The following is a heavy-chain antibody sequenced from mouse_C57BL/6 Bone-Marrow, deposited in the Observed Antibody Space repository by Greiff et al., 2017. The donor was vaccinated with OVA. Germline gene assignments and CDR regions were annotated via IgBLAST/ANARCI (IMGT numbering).Heavy chain of an antibody. CDR3: ARHDYGSSYWYFDV. V-gene: IGHV5-6*01. CDR1: GFTFSSYG. CDR2: ISSGGSYT. Sequence: EVQRVESGGDLVKPGGSLKLSCAASGFTFSSYGMSWVRQTPDKRLEWVATISSGGSYTYYPDSVKGRFTISRANAKNTLYLQMSSLKSEDTAMYYCARHDYGSSYWYFDVWGTGTTVTVSS. J-gene: IGHJ1*03. D-gene: IGHD1-1*01.